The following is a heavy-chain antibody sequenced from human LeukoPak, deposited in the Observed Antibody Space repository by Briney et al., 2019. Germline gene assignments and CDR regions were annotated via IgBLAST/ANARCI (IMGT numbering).Heavy chain of an antibody. D-gene: IGHD5-18*01. CDR2: IKQVGSEN. Sequence: QPGGSLRHSCAASGFTFSSYWMSWVRQAPGKGLEWVANIKQVGSENFHVDSVKGRFTIARDNAKSTLYLQMNSLRVEDTAVYYCARARGNTYGYFEYWGQGTLVTVSS. CDR3: ARARGNTYGYFEY. CDR1: GFTFSSYW. J-gene: IGHJ4*02. V-gene: IGHV3-7*01.